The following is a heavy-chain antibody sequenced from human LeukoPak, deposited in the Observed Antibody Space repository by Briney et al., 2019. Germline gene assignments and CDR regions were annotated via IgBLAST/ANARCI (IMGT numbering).Heavy chain of an antibody. Sequence: SETLSLTCTVSGGSISSSYWSWIRQPPGKGLEWIGYIYDSGNTNSNPSLKSRVTIAVDTSKNQFSLKLSSVTAADTAAYYCARGGDYYDSSGYQPFDYWGQGTLVTVFS. D-gene: IGHD3-22*01. J-gene: IGHJ4*02. CDR1: GGSISSSY. CDR3: ARGGDYYDSSGYQPFDY. V-gene: IGHV4-59*12. CDR2: IYDSGNT.